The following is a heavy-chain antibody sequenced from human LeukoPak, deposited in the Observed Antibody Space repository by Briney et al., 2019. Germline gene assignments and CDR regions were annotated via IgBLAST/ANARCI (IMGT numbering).Heavy chain of an antibody. CDR1: GFTFSYYD. CDR3: AKVSWTTAARDY. CDR2: ITSSGGNT. D-gene: IGHD1-1*01. V-gene: IGHV3-23*01. J-gene: IGHJ4*02. Sequence: PGGSLRLSCAASGFTFSYYDLSWVRQAPRKGLEWVSGITSSGGNTYYTDSVKGRFTISRDNSENTLYLQMNSLRAEDTAVYYCAKVSWTTAARDYWGQGTLVTVSS.